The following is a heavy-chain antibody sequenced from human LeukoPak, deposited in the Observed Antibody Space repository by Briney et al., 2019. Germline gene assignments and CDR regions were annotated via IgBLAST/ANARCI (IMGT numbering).Heavy chain of an antibody. CDR3: ARGGGYSYGYVGAFDM. CDR1: GYSFTSYW. D-gene: IGHD5-18*01. CDR2: IYPGDSDT. J-gene: IGHJ3*02. Sequence: GESLKISCKGSGYSFTSYWIGWVRPMPGKGLEWMGIIYPGDSDTRYSPSFQGQVTISADKSSSTAYLQWSSLKASYSAMYYFARGGGYSYGYVGAFDMWDQRTMVTVSS. V-gene: IGHV5-51*01.